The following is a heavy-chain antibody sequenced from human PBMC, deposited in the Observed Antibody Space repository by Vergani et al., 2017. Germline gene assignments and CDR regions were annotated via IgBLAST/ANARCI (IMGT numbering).Heavy chain of an antibody. CDR1: GFIFSSYS. J-gene: IGHJ3*02. CDR2: ISSSSSHT. Sequence: EVQLVESGGGLVKPGGSLRLSCAASGFIFSSYSMNWVRQAPGKGLEWVSSISSSSSHTNYADSVKGRFTISRDNGKNSLYLQMHSLRADDTAVYYCARVGAAWAFDIWGQGTVVTVSS. D-gene: IGHD3-3*01. V-gene: IGHV3-21*01. CDR3: ARVGAAWAFDI.